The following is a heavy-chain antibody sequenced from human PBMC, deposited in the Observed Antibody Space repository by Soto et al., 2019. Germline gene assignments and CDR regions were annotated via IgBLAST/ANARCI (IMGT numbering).Heavy chain of an antibody. CDR1: GYSFTSYW. J-gene: IGHJ6*03. D-gene: IGHD6-6*01. V-gene: IGHV5-51*01. CDR2: IYPGDSDT. Sequence: GESLKISCKGSGYSFTSYWIGWVRQMPEKGLEWMGIIYPGDSDTRYSPSFQGQVTISADKSISTAYLQWSSLKASDTAMYYCARHSPASSSSFYYYYYYMDVWGKGTTVTVSS. CDR3: ARHSPASSSSFYYYYYYMDV.